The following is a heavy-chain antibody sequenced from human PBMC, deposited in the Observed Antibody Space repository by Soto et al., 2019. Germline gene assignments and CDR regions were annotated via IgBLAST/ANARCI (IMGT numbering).Heavy chain of an antibody. V-gene: IGHV1-18*04. J-gene: IGHJ3*02. Sequence: QGQLVQSGAEVKKPGASVKVSCKASGYTFTSYGISWVRQAPGQGLEWMGWISAYNGNTNYAQKLQGRVTMTTDTSTSTAYMELRGLRSDDTAVYYCARDRSLLRFLEWLASDAFDIWGQGTMVTVSS. CDR3: ARDRSLLRFLEWLASDAFDI. CDR1: GYTFTSYG. D-gene: IGHD3-3*01. CDR2: ISAYNGNT.